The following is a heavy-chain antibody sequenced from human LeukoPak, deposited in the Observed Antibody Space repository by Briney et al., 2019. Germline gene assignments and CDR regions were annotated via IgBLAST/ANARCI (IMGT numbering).Heavy chain of an antibody. CDR2: ISSSSTI. D-gene: IGHD3-9*01. V-gene: IGHV3-48*02. CDR3: ARTNTAWFYLDY. J-gene: IGHJ4*02. Sequence: GGSLRLSCVASGFTFSRFEMNWVRQAPGKGLEWVSYISSSSTIYYTDSVKGRFTISRDNVKNSLYLQMNSLRDEDTAVYYCARTNTAWFYLDYWGQGTLVTVSS. CDR1: GFTFSRFE.